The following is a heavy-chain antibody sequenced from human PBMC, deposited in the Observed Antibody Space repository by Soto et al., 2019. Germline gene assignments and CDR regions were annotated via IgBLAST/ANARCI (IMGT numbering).Heavy chain of an antibody. J-gene: IGHJ4*02. V-gene: IGHV1-69*05. CDR1: GGTFSSYA. CDR3: ARDFWSGLYPLDY. CDR2: IIPIFGTA. D-gene: IGHD3-3*01. Sequence: SVKVSCKASGGTFSSYAISWVRQAPGQGLEWMGGIIPIFGTANYAQKLQGRVTMTTDTSTSTAYMELRSLRSDDTAVYYCARDFWSGLYPLDYWGQGTLVTVSS.